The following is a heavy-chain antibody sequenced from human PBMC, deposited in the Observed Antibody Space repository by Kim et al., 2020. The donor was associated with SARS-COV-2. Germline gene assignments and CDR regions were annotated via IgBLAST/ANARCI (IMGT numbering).Heavy chain of an antibody. CDR2: INTNTGNP. CDR3: ARGRYYYGSGRRPVYYYYGMDV. V-gene: IGHV7-4-1*02. D-gene: IGHD3-10*01. Sequence: ASVKVSCKASGYTFTSYAMNWVRQAPGQGLEWMGWINTNTGNPTYAQGFTGRFVFSLDTSVSTAYLQISSLKAEDTAVYYCARGRYYYGSGRRPVYYYYGMDVWGQGTTVTVSS. J-gene: IGHJ6*02. CDR1: GYTFTSYA.